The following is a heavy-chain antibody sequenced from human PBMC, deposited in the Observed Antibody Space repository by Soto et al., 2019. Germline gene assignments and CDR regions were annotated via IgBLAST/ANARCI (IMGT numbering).Heavy chain of an antibody. V-gene: IGHV4-59*02. CDR3: ARDGRLMLRGFSFYNGMDV. CDR2: IYYSGNT. J-gene: IGHJ6*02. CDR1: GGSVSSYY. D-gene: IGHD3-10*01. Sequence: SETLSLTCTVSGGSVSSYYWSWLRTTPGKGLEWIGYIYYSGNTNYNPSLKSRVTISIDRSKNQFSLKLTSVTVADTAVYFCARDGRLMLRGFSFYNGMDVWGQGTTVTVSS.